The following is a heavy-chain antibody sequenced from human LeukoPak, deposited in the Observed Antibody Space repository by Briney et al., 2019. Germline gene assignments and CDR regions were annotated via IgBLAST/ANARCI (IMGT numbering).Heavy chain of an antibody. CDR1: GFTFSSYG. D-gene: IGHD2/OR15-2a*01. V-gene: IGHV3-33*01. CDR3: AREGPRGNSQFDY. J-gene: IGHJ4*02. Sequence: GGSLRLSCAASGFTFSSYGMHWVRQAPGEGLEWVALIWYDGSNKYYADSVKGRLTISRDNSKNTLYLQMNSLRAEDTAVYYCAREGPRGNSQFDYWGQGTLVTVSS. CDR2: IWYDGSNK.